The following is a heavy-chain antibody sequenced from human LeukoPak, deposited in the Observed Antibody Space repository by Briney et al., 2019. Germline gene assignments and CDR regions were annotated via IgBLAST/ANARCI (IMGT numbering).Heavy chain of an antibody. J-gene: IGHJ5*02. V-gene: IGHV4-38-2*02. CDR1: GYSISSGYY. CDR3: ARRYYYVGWFDP. CDR2: INHSGST. Sequence: SETLSLTCTVSGYSISSGYYWGWMRQSPGKGLEWIGEINHSGSTNYNPSLKSRVTISVDTSKNQFSLKLSSVTAADTAVYYCARRYYYVGWFDPWGQGTLVTVSS. D-gene: IGHD3-10*02.